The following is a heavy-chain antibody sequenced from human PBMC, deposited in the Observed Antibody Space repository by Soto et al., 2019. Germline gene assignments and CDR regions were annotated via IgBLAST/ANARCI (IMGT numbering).Heavy chain of an antibody. J-gene: IGHJ4*02. V-gene: IGHV4-39*01. CDR1: GGCIRSRGDD. CDR2: IYYSGST. D-gene: IGHD6-19*01. Sequence: SETLALGRTVCGGCIRSRGDDGGWIRQPPGKGLEWIGSIYYSGSTYYNPSLKSRVTISVDTSKNQFSLKLSSVTAADTAVYYCSRHSGYSSGWYESNLDYRGQGTLVTVSS. CDR3: SRHSGYSSGWYESNLDY.